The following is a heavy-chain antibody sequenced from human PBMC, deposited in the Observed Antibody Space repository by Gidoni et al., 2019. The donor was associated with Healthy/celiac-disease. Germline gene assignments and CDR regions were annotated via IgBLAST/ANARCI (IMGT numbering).Heavy chain of an antibody. D-gene: IGHD6-19*01. V-gene: IGHV3-30*02. CDR3: AKDRSWEGGWYLTGCFDY. Sequence: QVQLVESGGGVVQPGGSLRLPCAASGFPFSSCGMHWVRQAPGKGLEWVAFIRYDGSNKYYADSVKGRFTISRDNSKNTLYLQMNSLRAEDTAVYYCAKDRSWEGGWYLTGCFDYWGQGTLVTVSS. J-gene: IGHJ4*02. CDR2: IRYDGSNK. CDR1: GFPFSSCG.